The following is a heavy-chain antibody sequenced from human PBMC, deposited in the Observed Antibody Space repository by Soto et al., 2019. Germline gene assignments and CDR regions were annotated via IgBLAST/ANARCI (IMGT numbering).Heavy chain of an antibody. V-gene: IGHV3-30*03. CDR3: ARLYCSASSCYSVGGFDI. J-gene: IGHJ3*02. CDR2: ISYDGSNK. CDR1: GFTFSSYG. Sequence: GGSLRLSCAASGFTFSSYGMHWVRQAPGTGLEWVAVISYDGSNKYSSDSVQGRFTISRDNSKNTLYLQMNSLRAEDTAVYYCARLYCSASSCYSVGGFDIWGQGTMVTVSS. D-gene: IGHD2-15*01.